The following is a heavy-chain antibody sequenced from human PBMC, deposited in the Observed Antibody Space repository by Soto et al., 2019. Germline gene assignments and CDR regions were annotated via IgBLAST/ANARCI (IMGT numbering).Heavy chain of an antibody. D-gene: IGHD2-21*02. CDR2: IYYSGST. Sequence: SETLSLTCTVSGGSISSSSYYWGWIRQPPGKGLEWIGSIYYSGSTYYNPSLKSRVTISVDTSKNQFSLKLSSVTAADTAVYYCARQRGDIVVVTAMEVDYWGQGTLVTVSS. CDR3: ARQRGDIVVVTAMEVDY. CDR1: GGSISSSSYY. V-gene: IGHV4-39*01. J-gene: IGHJ4*02.